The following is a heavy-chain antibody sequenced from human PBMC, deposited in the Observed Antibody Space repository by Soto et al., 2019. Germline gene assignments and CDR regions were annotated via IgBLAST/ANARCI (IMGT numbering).Heavy chain of an antibody. V-gene: IGHV4-39*01. D-gene: IGHD3-22*01. CDR1: GGSISSSSYY. Sequence: SETLSLTCTVSGGSISSSSYYWGWIRQPPGKGLEWIGSIYYSGSTYYNPSLKSRVTISVDTSKNQFSLKLSSVTAADTAVYYCARGTMIVVVIRPFDYWGQGTLVTVSS. CDR3: ARGTMIVVVIRPFDY. J-gene: IGHJ4*02. CDR2: IYYSGST.